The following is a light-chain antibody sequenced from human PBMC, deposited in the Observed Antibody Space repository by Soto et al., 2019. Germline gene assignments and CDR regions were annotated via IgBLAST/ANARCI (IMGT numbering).Light chain of an antibody. CDR3: YSYAGSSTHVV. V-gene: IGLV2-23*01. Sequence: QSALTQPASVSGSPGQSITISCTGTSSDVGSYNLVSWYQQHPGKAPKVMIYEGSKRPSGVSNRFSGSKSGNTASLTISGLQAEDEADYYCYSYAGSSTHVVFGGGTQLTVL. CDR1: SSDVGSYNL. J-gene: IGLJ2*01. CDR2: EGS.